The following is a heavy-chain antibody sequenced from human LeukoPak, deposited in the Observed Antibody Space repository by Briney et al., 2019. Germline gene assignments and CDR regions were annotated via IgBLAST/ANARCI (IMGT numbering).Heavy chain of an antibody. Sequence: GGSLRVSCAAPASIFSSHTMNWVRQAPGKGLEWVSSISSTSAYIYYADSLKGRFTISRDNAKNSLYLQTNSLRAEDTAVYYCARGGYSHGRYYYYMDVWGIGTAVTVSS. CDR3: ARGGYSHGRYYYYMDV. D-gene: IGHD5-18*01. CDR2: ISSTSAYI. J-gene: IGHJ6*03. CDR1: ASIFSSHT. V-gene: IGHV3-21*06.